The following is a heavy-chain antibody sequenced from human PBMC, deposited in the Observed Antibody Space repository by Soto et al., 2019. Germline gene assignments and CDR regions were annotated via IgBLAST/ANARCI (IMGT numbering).Heavy chain of an antibody. V-gene: IGHV2-5*08. CDR1: GVSPISGGYS. J-gene: IGHJ4*02. Sequence: TLPLTCAVSGVSPISGGYSSRWFRQPPGKGLEWLALIYWDDDKRYSPSLKSRLTITKDTSKNQVVLTMTNMDPVDTATYYCAHSSGSYYDFDYWGQGTLVTVS. CDR2: IYWDDDK. D-gene: IGHD1-26*01. CDR3: AHSSGSYYDFDY.